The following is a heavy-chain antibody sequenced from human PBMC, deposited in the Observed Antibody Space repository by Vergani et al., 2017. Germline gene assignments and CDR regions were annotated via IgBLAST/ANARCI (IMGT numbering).Heavy chain of an antibody. D-gene: IGHD2-15*01. CDR2: IIPIFGTA. V-gene: IGHV1-69*01. J-gene: IGHJ5*02. CDR1: GGTFSSYA. Sequence: QVQLVQSGAEVKKPGSSVKVSCKASGGTFSSYAISWVRQAPGQGLEWMGGIIPIFGTANSAQKFQGRVTITADESTSTAYMELSSLRSEDTAVYYCAREIVEFSGEVLPRFDPWGQGSLVTVSS. CDR3: AREIVEFSGEVLPRFDP.